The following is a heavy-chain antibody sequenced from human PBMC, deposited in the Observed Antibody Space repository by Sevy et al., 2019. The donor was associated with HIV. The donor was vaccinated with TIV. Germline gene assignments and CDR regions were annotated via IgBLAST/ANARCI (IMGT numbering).Heavy chain of an antibody. Sequence: ASVKVSCQASGYTFTGYYMHWVRQAPGQGLEWMGWINPNSGGTNYAQKFQGRVTMTRETSIGTAYMELSSLGSDETAVYYCARDPTGAAAAMSWFDPWGQGTLVTVSS. CDR3: ARDPTGAAAAMSWFDP. J-gene: IGHJ5*02. CDR2: INPNSGGT. D-gene: IGHD2-2*01. V-gene: IGHV1-2*02. CDR1: GYTFTGYY.